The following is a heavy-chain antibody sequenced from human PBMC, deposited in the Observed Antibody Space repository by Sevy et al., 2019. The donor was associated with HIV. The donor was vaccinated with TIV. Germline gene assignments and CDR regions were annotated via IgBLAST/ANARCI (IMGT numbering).Heavy chain of an antibody. CDR1: GFTFSSYW. V-gene: IGHV3-7*03. CDR3: ARDRYYDFWSGYYFDY. CDR2: IKQDGSEK. D-gene: IGHD3-3*01. Sequence: GGSLRLSCAASGFTFSSYWMSWVRQAPGKGLEWVANIKQDGSEKYYVDPVKGRFTISRDNAKNSLYLQMNSLRAEDTAVYYCARDRYYDFWSGYYFDYWGQGTLVTVSS. J-gene: IGHJ4*02.